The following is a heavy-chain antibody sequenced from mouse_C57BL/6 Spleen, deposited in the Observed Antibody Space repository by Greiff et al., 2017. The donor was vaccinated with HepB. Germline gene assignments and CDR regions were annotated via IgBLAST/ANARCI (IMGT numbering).Heavy chain of an antibody. CDR1: GYTFTDYE. CDR2: IDPETGGT. V-gene: IGHV1-15*01. D-gene: IGHD2-5*01. CDR3: TRGAYSNYNYAMDY. J-gene: IGHJ4*01. Sequence: QVQLQQSGAELVRPGASVTLSCKASGYTFTDYEMHWVKQTPVHGLEWIGAIDPETGGTAYNQKFKGKAILTADKSSSTAYMELRSLTSEDSAVYYCTRGAYSNYNYAMDYWGQGTSVTVSS.